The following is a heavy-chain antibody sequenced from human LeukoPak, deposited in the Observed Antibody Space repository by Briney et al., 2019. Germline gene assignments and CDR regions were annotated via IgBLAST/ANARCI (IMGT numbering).Heavy chain of an antibody. D-gene: IGHD3-10*01. CDR3: ARAKRGGVRGHDAFDI. Sequence: GASVKVSCKASGYTFTSYGISWVRQAPGQGLEWMGWISAYNGNTNYAQKLQGRVTMTTDTSTSTAYMELRSLRSDDTAVYYCARAKRGGVRGHDAFDIWGQGTMVTVSS. CDR2: ISAYNGNT. J-gene: IGHJ3*02. V-gene: IGHV1-18*04. CDR1: GYTFTSYG.